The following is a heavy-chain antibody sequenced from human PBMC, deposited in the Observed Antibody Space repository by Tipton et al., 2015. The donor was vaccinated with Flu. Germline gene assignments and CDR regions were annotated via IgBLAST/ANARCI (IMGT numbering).Heavy chain of an antibody. V-gene: IGHV4-59*08. CDR3: ASSSPQGDFWSNYYAGAFDI. D-gene: IGHD3-3*01. CDR1: GGSISSYY. Sequence: TLSLTCTVSGGSISSYYWSWIRQPPGKGLEWIGYIYYSGSTNYNPSLKSRVTISVDTSKSQFSLKLNSVTAADTAVYYCASSSPQGDFWSNYYAGAFDIWGQGTMVTVSS. J-gene: IGHJ3*02. CDR2: IYYSGST.